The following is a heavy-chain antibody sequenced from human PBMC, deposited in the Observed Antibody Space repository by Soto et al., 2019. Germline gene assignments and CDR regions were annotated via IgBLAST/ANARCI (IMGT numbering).Heavy chain of an antibody. CDR2: IYYSGST. Sequence: SETLSLTCTVTGDSINKRSYYWGFIRQAPGKGLEWIGSIYYSGSTYNNPSLKSRVSMSVDTSKNQFSLKLRSVTAADTALYYCARQRTSVVTQAYFDSWGQGSLVTVSS. V-gene: IGHV4-39*01. CDR3: ARQRTSVVTQAYFDS. CDR1: GDSINKRSYY. J-gene: IGHJ4*02. D-gene: IGHD2-21*02.